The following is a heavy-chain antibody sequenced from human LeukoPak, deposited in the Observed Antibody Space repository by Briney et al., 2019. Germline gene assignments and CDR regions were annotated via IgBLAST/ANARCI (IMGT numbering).Heavy chain of an antibody. CDR1: GGSISSGDYY. CDR2: IYYSGST. J-gene: IGHJ6*02. D-gene: IGHD3-10*01. Sequence: PSQTLSLTCTVSGGSISSGDYYWSWIRQPPGKGLEWIGYIYYSGSTYYNPSLKSRVTISVDTSKNQFSLKLSSVTAADTAVYYCARDQAGSGYYYYNYGMDVWGQGTTVTVSS. V-gene: IGHV4-30-4*01. CDR3: ARDQAGSGYYYYNYGMDV.